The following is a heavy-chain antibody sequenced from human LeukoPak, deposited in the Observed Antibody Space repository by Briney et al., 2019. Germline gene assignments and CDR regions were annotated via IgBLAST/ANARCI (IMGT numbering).Heavy chain of an antibody. CDR1: GYTFTNYA. CDR3: ARGRGPTNTNRDFYYYYYMDV. J-gene: IGHJ6*03. V-gene: IGHV1-3*03. Sequence: GASVKVSCKASGYTFTNYAIHWVRQAPGQRFEWMGWINAANGHTKYSQEFQDRITITRHTPATTAYMELSNLRSEDMALYYCARGRGPTNTNRDFYYYYYMDVWGTGTTVTVSS. D-gene: IGHD2-8*01. CDR2: INAANGHT.